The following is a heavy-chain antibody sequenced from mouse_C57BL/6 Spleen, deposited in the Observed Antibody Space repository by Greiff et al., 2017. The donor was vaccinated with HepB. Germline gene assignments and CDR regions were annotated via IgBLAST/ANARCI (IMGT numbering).Heavy chain of an antibody. V-gene: IGHV1-53*01. CDR3: ARNGLWGDYFDY. CDR2: INPSNGGT. J-gene: IGHJ2*01. D-gene: IGHD3-1*01. CDR1: GYTFTSYW. Sequence: QVQLKQPGTELVKPGASVKLSCKASGYTFTSYWMHWVKQRPGQGLEWIGNINPSNGGTNYNEKFKSKATMTVDKSSSTAYLQLSSLTSEDSAVYYCARNGLWGDYFDYWGQGTTLTVSS.